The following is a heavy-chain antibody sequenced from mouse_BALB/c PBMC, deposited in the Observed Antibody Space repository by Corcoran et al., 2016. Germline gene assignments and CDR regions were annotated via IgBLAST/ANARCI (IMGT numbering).Heavy chain of an antibody. CDR2: IYPYNDDT. J-gene: IGHJ2*01. Sequence: EVQLQQSGPEPVKPGASVKMSCKASGYTFTTYVMHWVRQKPGQGLEWIGYIYPYNDDTKYNEEFRGKATLTSDKSSSTAYMELNSLTSEDSAVYYCAREVPGGYPFEYWGQGTTLTVSS. CDR3: AREVPGGYPFEY. CDR1: GYTFTTYV. D-gene: IGHD2-2*01. V-gene: IGHV1S136*01.